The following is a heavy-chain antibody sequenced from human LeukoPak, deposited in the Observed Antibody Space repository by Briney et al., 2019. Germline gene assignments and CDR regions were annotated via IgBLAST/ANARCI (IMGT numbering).Heavy chain of an antibody. CDR3: ARLYYGGITYYYYYMDV. CDR1: GGTFSSYA. CDR2: IIPIFGTA. V-gene: IGHV1-69*13. J-gene: IGHJ6*03. Sequence: SVKVSCKASGGTFSSYAISWVRQAPGQGLEWMGGIIPIFGTANYAQKFQGRVTITADESTSTAYMELSSLRSEDTAVYYCARLYYGGITYYYYYMDVWGKGTTVTVSS. D-gene: IGHD4-23*01.